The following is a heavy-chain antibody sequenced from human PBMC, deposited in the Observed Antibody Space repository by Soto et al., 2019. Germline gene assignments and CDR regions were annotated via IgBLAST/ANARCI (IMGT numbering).Heavy chain of an antibody. CDR2: VSASGLNT. CDR1: GFTFSTYA. D-gene: IGHD3-16*01. V-gene: IGHV3-23*01. J-gene: IGHJ4*02. Sequence: EVQLLESGGKLVQPGGSLTLSCAASGFTFSTYAMAWVRQAPGKGLEWVSGVSASGLNTDYADPVKGRFYISRDNSKNTASLHMNSLRAEDTALYSCAKDRPRGTSGYCFDYWGQGTPVTVSS. CDR3: AKDRPRGTSGYCFDY.